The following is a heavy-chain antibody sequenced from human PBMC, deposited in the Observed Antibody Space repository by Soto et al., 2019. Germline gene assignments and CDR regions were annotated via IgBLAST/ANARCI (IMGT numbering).Heavy chain of an antibody. CDR1: GFTFSSYG. J-gene: IGHJ4*02. D-gene: IGHD1-1*01. Sequence: QPGGSLRLSCAASGFTFSSYGIHWVRQAPGKGLEWVAVISYDGSNKYYADSVKGRFTISRDNSKNTLYLQMNSLRAEDTAVYYCAKDRLERIIDYWGQGTLVTVSS. CDR3: AKDRLERIIDY. V-gene: IGHV3-30*18. CDR2: ISYDGSNK.